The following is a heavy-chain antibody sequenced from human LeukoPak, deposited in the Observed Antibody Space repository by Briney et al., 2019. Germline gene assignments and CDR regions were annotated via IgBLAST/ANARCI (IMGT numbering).Heavy chain of an antibody. J-gene: IGHJ5*02. CDR1: GYTFSTYG. CDR2: ISADNGNT. Sequence: ASVKVSCKASGYTFSTYGIPWVRQGPGQGLEWMGWISADNGNTHYAQNFQGRVTMTTDISTSTAYLELWSLRSDGTAVYYCARDRSRFSGSYYPNWFDPWGQGTLVTVSS. CDR3: ARDRSRFSGSYYPNWFDP. D-gene: IGHD3-10*01. V-gene: IGHV1-18*01.